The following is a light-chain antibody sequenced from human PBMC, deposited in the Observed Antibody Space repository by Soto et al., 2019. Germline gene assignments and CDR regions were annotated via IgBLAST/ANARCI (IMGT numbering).Light chain of an antibody. J-gene: IGKJ1*01. CDR1: QSVSSSY. CDR3: QQYGSSPWT. CDR2: GAS. V-gene: IGKV3-20*01. Sequence: EIVLTQSPGTLSLSPGERATLSCRASQSVSSSYLAWYQQKPGQAPRLRIYGASSRATGIPDRFSSSGSGTDFTLTIRRLEPEDFAVYYFQQYGSSPWTFGQGTKVEI.